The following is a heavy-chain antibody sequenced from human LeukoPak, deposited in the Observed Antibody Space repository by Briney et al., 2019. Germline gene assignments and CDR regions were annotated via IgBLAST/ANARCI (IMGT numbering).Heavy chain of an antibody. D-gene: IGHD2-2*01. V-gene: IGHV3-7*01. CDR1: GFPFSSYW. CDR2: MKQDGSEK. Sequence: GGSLRLSCAASGFPFSSYWMSWVRQAPGKGQEWVANMKQDGSEKYYVDSVKGRFTISRDNAKNSLYLQMNSLRVEDTAVYYCAREAAASDYWGQGTLVTVSS. J-gene: IGHJ4*02. CDR3: AREAAASDY.